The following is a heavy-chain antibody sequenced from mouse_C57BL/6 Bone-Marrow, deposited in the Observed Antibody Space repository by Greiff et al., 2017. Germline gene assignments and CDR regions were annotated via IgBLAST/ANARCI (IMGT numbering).Heavy chain of an antibody. D-gene: IGHD2-1*01. CDR1: GYTFTSYW. Sequence: QVQLQQPGAELVRPGSSVKLSCKASGYTFTSYWMDWVKQRPGQGLEWIGNIYPSDSETHYNQKVKDKATLTVDKSSSTAYMQLSSLTSEDSAVYYCARYGNYPYWYFDVWGTGTTVTVSS. CDR2: IYPSDSET. J-gene: IGHJ1*03. V-gene: IGHV1-61*01. CDR3: ARYGNYPYWYFDV.